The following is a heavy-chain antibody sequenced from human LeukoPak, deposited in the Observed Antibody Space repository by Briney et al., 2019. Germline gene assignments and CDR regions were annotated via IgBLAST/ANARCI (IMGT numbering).Heavy chain of an antibody. CDR1: GFTFSSYS. J-gene: IGHJ4*02. CDR2: ISSRGGPI. V-gene: IGHV3-48*01. CDR3: ASAPFFRGIIINDY. Sequence: PGGSLRLSCAASGFTFSSYSMNWVRQAPGKGLEWVSYISSRGGPIYYADSVEGRFTISRDNAKNSLYLQMNSLRAEDTAVYYCASAPFFRGIIINDYWGQGTLVTVSS. D-gene: IGHD3-10*01.